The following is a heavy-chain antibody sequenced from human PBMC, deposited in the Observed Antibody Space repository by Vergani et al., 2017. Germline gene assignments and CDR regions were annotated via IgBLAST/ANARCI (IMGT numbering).Heavy chain of an antibody. D-gene: IGHD2-21*01. CDR2: IKSTFDRGTT. V-gene: IGHV3-15*07. J-gene: IGHJ6*02. CDR1: GFSFRNAW. CDR3: TTDPLYCGDGSCYWLRDHHYYGMDV. Sequence: EVQLVESGGGIVKPGGSLRLSCVASGFSFRNAWMNWVRRTPGKGLEWVGRIKSTFDRGTTDYAAAVNGRFTISRDDSKNTLFLQMNGLKTEDIGVYYCTTDPLYCGDGSCYWLRDHHYYGMDVWGQGTTVTVSS.